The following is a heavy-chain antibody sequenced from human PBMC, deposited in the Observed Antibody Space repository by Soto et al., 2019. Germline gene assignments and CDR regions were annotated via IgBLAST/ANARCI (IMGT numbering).Heavy chain of an antibody. Sequence: QVQLVQSGPEVKKTGTSVKVSCKASGGTFSSRAISWVRQAPGQGREWMGGIIPVFGRVNYAEKLQDRVTITADESKGTVYMELSSLRSEDTALYYCANSRGGTFLGYHGMDIWGQGTTVSVSS. J-gene: IGHJ6*02. D-gene: IGHD3-16*01. CDR1: GGTFSSRA. V-gene: IGHV1-69*01. CDR2: IIPVFGRV. CDR3: ANSRGGTFLGYHGMDI.